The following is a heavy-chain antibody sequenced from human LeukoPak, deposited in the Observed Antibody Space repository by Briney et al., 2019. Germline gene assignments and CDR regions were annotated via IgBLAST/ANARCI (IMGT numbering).Heavy chain of an antibody. D-gene: IGHD3-16*01. V-gene: IGHV4-39*01. Sequence: SETLSLTCSVSGGSISSSRYYWGWIRQPPGKGLEWIGSIDKGGSTSYNPSLRSRVTISVDTSKNQFSLNLISVSAADTAVYFCARRAINSVMFDYWGQGTLVTVSS. CDR3: ARRAINSVMFDY. J-gene: IGHJ4*02. CDR2: IDKGGST. CDR1: GGSISSSRYY.